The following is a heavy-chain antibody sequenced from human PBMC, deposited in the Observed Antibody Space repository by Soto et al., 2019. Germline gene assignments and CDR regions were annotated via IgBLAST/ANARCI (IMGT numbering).Heavy chain of an antibody. CDR1: GFTFDAYG. Sequence: QVQLVESGGAVVQRGASLRLSCVASGFTFDAYGMHWVRQAPGKGLEWVSIISYDGSIKYVADSLEGRFTVSRDNSQNTVYLQLNSLRSEDTARYYCARDLSHYGSGSPPDGLDFWGQGTVVTVSS. CDR3: ARDLSHYGSGSPPDGLDF. CDR2: ISYDGSIK. D-gene: IGHD3-10*01. V-gene: IGHV3-30*03. J-gene: IGHJ3*01.